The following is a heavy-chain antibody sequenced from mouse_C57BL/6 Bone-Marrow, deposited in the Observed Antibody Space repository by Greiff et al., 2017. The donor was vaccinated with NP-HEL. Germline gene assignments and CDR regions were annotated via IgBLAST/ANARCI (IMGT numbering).Heavy chain of an antibody. J-gene: IGHJ2*01. CDR3: TGYYGSSFHFDY. V-gene: IGHV1-15*01. CDR1: GYTFTDYE. D-gene: IGHD1-1*01. Sequence: QVQLQQSGAELVRPGASVTLSCKASGYTFTDYEMHWVKQTPVHGLEWIGAIDPETGGTAYNQKFKGKAILTADKSSSTAYMELRSLTSEDSAVYYCTGYYGSSFHFDYWGQGTTLPVSS. CDR2: IDPETGGT.